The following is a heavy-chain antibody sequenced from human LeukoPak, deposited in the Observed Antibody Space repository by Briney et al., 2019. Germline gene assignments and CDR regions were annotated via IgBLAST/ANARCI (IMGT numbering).Heavy chain of an antibody. J-gene: IGHJ4*02. CDR1: DYTFTSYG. Sequence: ASVKVSCKGSDYTFTSYGISWVRQAPGQGLEWMGWISAYNGNTNYAQKLQGRVTMTTDTSTSTAYMELRSLRSDDTAVYYCAAPRYSSGWYHYWGQGTLVTVSS. CDR3: AAPRYSSGWYHY. D-gene: IGHD6-19*01. CDR2: ISAYNGNT. V-gene: IGHV1-18*01.